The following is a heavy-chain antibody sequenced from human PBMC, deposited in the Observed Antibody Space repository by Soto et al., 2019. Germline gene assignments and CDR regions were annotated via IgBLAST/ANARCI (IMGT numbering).Heavy chain of an antibody. CDR1: GFTFNIYS. CDR2: ITSDTATI. D-gene: IGHD6-19*01. CDR3: ARNQGLVAGSYYYHMDV. V-gene: IGHV3-48*01. Sequence: GGSLRLSCAASGFTFNIYSMNWVRQAPGKGLEWVSYITSDTATIHYADSVRGRFTISRDNSKNTLYLQMNSLRTEDTAVYYCARNQGLVAGSYYYHMDVWGQGTTVTVSS. J-gene: IGHJ6*02.